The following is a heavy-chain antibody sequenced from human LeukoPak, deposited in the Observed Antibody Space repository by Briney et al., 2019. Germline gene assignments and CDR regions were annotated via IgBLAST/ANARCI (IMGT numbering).Heavy chain of an antibody. V-gene: IGHV3-23*01. Sequence: RGSLRPSCAASALTLISYAMSWVRQPPAKGLEWVSAISGSGGSTYDADSVKGRFTISRDNSKNPLYLQMNSLRAEDTAVYYCAKDPYSSSPNNGFDPWGQGTLVTVSS. D-gene: IGHD6-6*01. CDR1: ALTLISYA. J-gene: IGHJ5*02. CDR2: ISGSGGST. CDR3: AKDPYSSSPNNGFDP.